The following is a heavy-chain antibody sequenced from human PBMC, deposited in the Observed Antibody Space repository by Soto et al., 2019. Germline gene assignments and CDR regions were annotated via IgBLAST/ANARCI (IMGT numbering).Heavy chain of an antibody. Sequence: EVQLVESGGGLVQPGGSLRLSCAASGFTFSSYSMNWVRQAPGKGLEWVAYISSSSSNIYYADSVKGRFTISRDNAKKQMYLQMNNLRDEDTSVYYCARGRINYDFWCGYYSGDFDYWGQGTLVTVSS. CDR2: ISSSSSNI. J-gene: IGHJ4*02. D-gene: IGHD3-3*01. CDR1: GFTFSSYS. V-gene: IGHV3-48*02. CDR3: ARGRINYDFWCGYYSGDFDY.